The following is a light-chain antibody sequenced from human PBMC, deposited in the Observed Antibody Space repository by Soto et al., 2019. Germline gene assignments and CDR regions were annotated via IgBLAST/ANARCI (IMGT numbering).Light chain of an antibody. CDR1: SSTIGAGYD. CDR3: QSYDSSLSGFYV. Sequence: QSVLTQPPSVSGAPGQTVIISCTGNSSTIGAGYDVHWYQHLPGTAPKLLISANSNRPSGVPDRFSGSKSGTSASLAITGLQAEDEADYYCQSYDSSLSGFYVFGIGTKVTVL. J-gene: IGLJ1*01. CDR2: ANS. V-gene: IGLV1-40*01.